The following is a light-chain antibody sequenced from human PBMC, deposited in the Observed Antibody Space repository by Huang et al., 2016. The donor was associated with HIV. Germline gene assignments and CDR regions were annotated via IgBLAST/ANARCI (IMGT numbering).Light chain of an antibody. CDR2: GAS. Sequence: VITQSPATLSVSPGERATLSCRASESILRNLAWYQQRPGQAPRLLIYGASVRLPGIPDRFRGSGYGTEFSLTLSSLQSEDFAVYYCQQYNKWPPYTYGQGTKLEIK. CDR1: ESILRN. J-gene: IGKJ2*01. V-gene: IGKV3-15*01. CDR3: QQYNKWPPYT.